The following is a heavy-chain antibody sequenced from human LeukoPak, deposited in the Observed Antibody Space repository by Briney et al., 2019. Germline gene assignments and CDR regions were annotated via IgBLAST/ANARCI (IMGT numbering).Heavy chain of an antibody. J-gene: IGHJ6*02. CDR3: ANLYGDSSNGMDV. D-gene: IGHD4-17*01. Sequence: GGSLRLSCAASGFTFSSYAMTWVRQAPGKGLEWVSAISGSGGTTYYEDSVKGRFTISRDNSKNTLYLQMNSLRAEDTAVYYCANLYGDSSNGMDVWGLGTTVTVSS. CDR1: GFTFSSYA. CDR2: ISGSGGTT. V-gene: IGHV3-23*01.